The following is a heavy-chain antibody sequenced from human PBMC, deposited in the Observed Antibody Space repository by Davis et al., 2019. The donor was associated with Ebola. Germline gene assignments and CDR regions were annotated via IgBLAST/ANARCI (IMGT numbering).Heavy chain of an antibody. Sequence: AASVKVSCKTSGYTFSGYYIYWVRQAPRQGLEWMGRINPNSGATNYAQNFQGRVTMTRDTSITTAYMELSRLRSDDTAVYYCARGCSSTSCYLFDYWGQGTLVTVSS. D-gene: IGHD2-2*01. CDR1: GYTFSGYY. CDR2: INPNSGAT. V-gene: IGHV1-2*06. J-gene: IGHJ4*02. CDR3: ARGCSSTSCYLFDY.